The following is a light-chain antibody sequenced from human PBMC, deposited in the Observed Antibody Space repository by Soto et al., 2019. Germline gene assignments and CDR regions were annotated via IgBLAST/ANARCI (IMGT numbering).Light chain of an antibody. CDR1: QSISNW. CDR2: KAS. CDR3: QQYSTSPLT. J-gene: IGKJ4*01. Sequence: DLQMTQSPSTLSASVGDRVTITCRASQSISNWLAWFQQKPEKAPNLLIYKASSLESGVPSRFSGTGSGTEFTLTITNLQPDDFATYYCQQYSTSPLTFGGGTKVEIK. V-gene: IGKV1-5*03.